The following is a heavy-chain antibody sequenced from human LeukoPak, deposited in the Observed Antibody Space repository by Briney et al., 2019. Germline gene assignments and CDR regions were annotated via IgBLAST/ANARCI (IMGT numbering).Heavy chain of an antibody. Sequence: LPGGSLRLSCPASGFTFSSYWMSWVRQAPGKGLEWVANIKQDGSEKYYVDSVKGRFTISRDNAKNSLYLQMNSLRAEDTAVYYCARARVVTKWIDYWGQGTLVTVSS. D-gene: IGHD2-21*02. CDR3: ARARVVTKWIDY. J-gene: IGHJ4*02. CDR2: IKQDGSEK. CDR1: GFTFSSYW. V-gene: IGHV3-7*03.